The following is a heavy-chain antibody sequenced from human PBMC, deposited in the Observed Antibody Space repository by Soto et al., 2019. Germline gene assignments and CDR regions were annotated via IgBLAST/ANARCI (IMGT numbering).Heavy chain of an antibody. CDR1: GASISRSNFY. Sequence: QLQLQESGPGLVKPSETLSLTCTVSGASISRSNFYWGWIRQPPGKGLEWIGSIYYSGTTYYNFSLRSRVTISVDTSKNQFSLILSSVTAADTAVYYCARPYSSGWYPFEHWGQGTQVTVSS. CDR2: IYYSGTT. V-gene: IGHV4-39*01. J-gene: IGHJ4*02. CDR3: ARPYSSGWYPFEH. D-gene: IGHD6-19*01.